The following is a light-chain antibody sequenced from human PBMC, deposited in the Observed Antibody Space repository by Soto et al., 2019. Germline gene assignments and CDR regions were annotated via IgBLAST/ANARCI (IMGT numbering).Light chain of an antibody. CDR1: SSEVCVYHY. CDR2: DVE. Sequence: QSPVTQAPSASKSPGDSVTISCTGTSSEVCVYHYFSWYQQHPGRAPKFLIYDVEKRTPGVPCRFSGSKSGNTVSLSVSGFQADDEADYYCISYGGSNNYVFGTGTK. J-gene: IGLJ1*01. V-gene: IGLV2-8*02. CDR3: ISYGGSNNYV.